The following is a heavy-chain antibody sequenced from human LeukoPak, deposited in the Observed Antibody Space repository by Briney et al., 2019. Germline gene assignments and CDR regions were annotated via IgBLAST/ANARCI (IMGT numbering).Heavy chain of an antibody. J-gene: IGHJ4*02. D-gene: IGHD3-3*01. CDR2: IGGRDDRT. CDR1: GFTFAGHT. CDR3: AKDPSPFYDFWSGYK. V-gene: IGHV3-23*01. Sequence: GGSLRLSCAASGFTFAGHTMTWLRQAPGKGLEWVSIIGGRDDRTYYADSVEGRFPISRDNSKNILYLQMSTLRAEDTAIYYCAKDPSPFYDFWSGYKWGQGTVVTVCS.